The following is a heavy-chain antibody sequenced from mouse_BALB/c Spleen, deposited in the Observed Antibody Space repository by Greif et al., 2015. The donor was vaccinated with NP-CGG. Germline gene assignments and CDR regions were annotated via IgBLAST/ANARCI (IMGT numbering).Heavy chain of an antibody. J-gene: IGHJ2*01. Sequence: VQLQQSGAELMKPGASVKISCKATGYTFSSYWIEWVKQRPGHGLEWIGEILPGSGSTNYNEKFKGKATFTADTSSNTADMQLRTLTSEDSAVYYCARGYYGYRYYFDYWGQGTTLTVSS. V-gene: IGHV1-9*01. CDR1: GYTFSSYW. D-gene: IGHD1-2*01. CDR3: ARGYYGYRYYFDY. CDR2: ILPGSGST.